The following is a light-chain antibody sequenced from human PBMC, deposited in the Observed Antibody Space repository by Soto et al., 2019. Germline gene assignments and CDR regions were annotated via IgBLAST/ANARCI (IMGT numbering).Light chain of an antibody. CDR1: QSISNR. CDR3: QQYNSYRA. V-gene: IGKV1-5*03. J-gene: IGKJ1*01. CDR2: KAS. Sequence: DIQMTQSPSTVSASVGDRVTITCRASQSISNRLAWLQQKPGKAPKLLIHKASNLESGVPSRFSGSGSGTEFTLTISSLQPDDFATYYCQQYNSYRAFGQGTKVEIK.